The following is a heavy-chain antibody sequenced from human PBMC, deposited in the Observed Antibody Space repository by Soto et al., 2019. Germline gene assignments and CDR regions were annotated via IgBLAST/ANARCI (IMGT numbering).Heavy chain of an antibody. D-gene: IGHD6-6*01. CDR1: GYSFTSYW. CDR2: IDPSDSYT. V-gene: IGHV5-10-1*01. J-gene: IGHJ6*02. CDR3: ARQDSSPSGYYYGMDV. Sequence: LKISCKGSGYSFTSYWVSWVRQMPGKGLEWMGRIDPSDSYTNYSPSFQGHVTISADKSISTAYLQWSSLKASDTAMYYCARQDSSPSGYYYGMDVWGQGTTVTV.